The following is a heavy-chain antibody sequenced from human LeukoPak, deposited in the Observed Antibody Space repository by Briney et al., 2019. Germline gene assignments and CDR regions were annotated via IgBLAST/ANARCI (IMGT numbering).Heavy chain of an antibody. CDR3: ARVIGGAIDH. CDR2: IAPDGSTQ. D-gene: IGHD1-26*01. V-gene: IGHV3-7*01. J-gene: IGHJ4*02. Sequence: GGSLRLSCAASGFTFSLYSMTWVRQAPGKGLEWVANIAPDGSTQNYVDSLEGRFTISRDNPKNSLYLQMHSLRAEDAAVYYCARVIGGAIDHWGQGTLITVSS. CDR1: GFTFSLYS.